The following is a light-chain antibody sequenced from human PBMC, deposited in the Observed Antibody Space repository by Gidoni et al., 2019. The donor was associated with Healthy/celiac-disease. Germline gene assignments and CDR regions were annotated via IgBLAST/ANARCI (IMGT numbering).Light chain of an antibody. CDR2: DAS. CDR3: QQRSNWPPTWT. CDR1: QSVISY. V-gene: IGKV3-11*01. Sequence: EIVLTQSPATLSLSPGERDTLSCRAIQSVISYLAWYQQKPGQAPRLLIYDASNRATGIPARFSGSGSGTDFTLTISSLEPEDFSVYYCQQRSNWPPTWTFGQGTKVEIK. J-gene: IGKJ1*01.